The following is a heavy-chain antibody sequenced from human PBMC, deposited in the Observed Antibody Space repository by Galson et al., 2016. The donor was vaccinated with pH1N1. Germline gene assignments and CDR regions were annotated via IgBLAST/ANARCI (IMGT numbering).Heavy chain of an antibody. CDR3: VRAIGAKSAY. CDR1: GFSFSSYW. V-gene: IGHV3-7*04. Sequence: SLRLSCAASGFSFSSYWMSWVRQAPGKGLEWVANIKQDGTEKYYVASVKGRFTIHRDNAKNSLYLQMNSLRVEDTAVYYWVRAIGAKSAYWGQGTLVTVSS. J-gene: IGHJ4*02. D-gene: IGHD4/OR15-4a*01. CDR2: IKQDGTEK.